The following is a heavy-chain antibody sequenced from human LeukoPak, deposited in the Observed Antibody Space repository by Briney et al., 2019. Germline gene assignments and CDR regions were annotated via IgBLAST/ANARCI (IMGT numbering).Heavy chain of an antibody. CDR3: ARDEDDFWSGYYYGMDV. J-gene: IGHJ6*02. CDR1: GFTFSSYS. Sequence: GGSMRLSCAASGFTFSSYSMNWVRQAPGKGLEWVSSISSSSSYIYYADSVKGRFTISRDNAKNSLYLQMNSLRAEDTAVYYCARDEDDFWSGYYYGMDVWGQGTTVTVSS. V-gene: IGHV3-21*01. CDR2: ISSSSSYI. D-gene: IGHD3-3*01.